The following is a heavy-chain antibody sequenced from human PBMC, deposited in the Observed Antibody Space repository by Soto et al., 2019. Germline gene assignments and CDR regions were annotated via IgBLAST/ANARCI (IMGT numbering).Heavy chain of an antibody. Sequence: GGSLRLSCAASGFKVSDYYMSWIRQAPGKGLEWLSYSSNSGTYTRYADSVKGRFSISRDNAKNSLFLQINSLRSDDTAVYYCARGRASGSYYLLDYWGQGTLVTVSS. CDR2: SSNSGTYT. V-gene: IGHV3-11*05. CDR1: GFKVSDYY. J-gene: IGHJ4*02. CDR3: ARGRASGSYYLLDY. D-gene: IGHD3-10*01.